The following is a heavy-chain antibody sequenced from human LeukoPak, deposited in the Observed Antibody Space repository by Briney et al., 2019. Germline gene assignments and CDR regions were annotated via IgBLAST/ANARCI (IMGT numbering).Heavy chain of an antibody. V-gene: IGHV3-20*04. CDR1: GFTFEDYG. Sequence: GGSLRLSCAVSGFTFEDYGMSWVRQGPGKGLEWVAGINWNGIIKRYGDSVRGRFTISRDKATNSLYRKEDTALYYCARDLMMEGRYFYHYMDVWGKGTTVTVSS. CDR2: INWNGIIK. J-gene: IGHJ6*03. CDR3: ARDLMMEGRYFYHYMDV. D-gene: IGHD2-8*01.